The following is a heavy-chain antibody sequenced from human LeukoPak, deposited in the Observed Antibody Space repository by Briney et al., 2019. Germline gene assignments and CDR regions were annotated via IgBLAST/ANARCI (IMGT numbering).Heavy chain of an antibody. CDR3: ARVVSCGGDCYSDLDF. J-gene: IGHJ4*02. CDR2: ISAYNGNT. CDR1: GYTFTSYG. V-gene: IGHV1-18*01. D-gene: IGHD2-21*02. Sequence: ASVKVSCKASGYTFTSYGISWVRQAPGQGLEWMGWISAYNGNTNYAQKLQGRVTMTTDTSTSTAYMELRSLRSDDTAVYYCARVVSCGGDCYSDLDFWRRGTLVTVSS.